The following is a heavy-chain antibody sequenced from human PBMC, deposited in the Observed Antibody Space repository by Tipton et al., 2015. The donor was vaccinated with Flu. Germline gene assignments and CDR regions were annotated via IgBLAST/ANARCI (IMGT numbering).Heavy chain of an antibody. Sequence: GLVKPSETLSLTCAVSGDSVSTDFYYWSWLRQPPGKALEWIGYIYYTGTTKYNPSLQTAGSRVTVSVDRAKKYFSLNLSSVTAADTAVYFCARDRSLAPGAMVDWGQGTRVTVSS. D-gene: IGHD5-18*01. V-gene: IGHV4-61*03. CDR3: ARDRSLAPGAMVD. CDR1: GDSVSTDFYY. CDR2: IYYTGTT. J-gene: IGHJ4*02.